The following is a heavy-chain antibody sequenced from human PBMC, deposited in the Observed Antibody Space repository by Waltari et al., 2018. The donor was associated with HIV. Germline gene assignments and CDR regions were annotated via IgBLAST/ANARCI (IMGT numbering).Heavy chain of an antibody. CDR1: GYTLSNYW. V-gene: IGHV3-7*01. CDR2: RKQDGSER. Sequence: EVQLVESGGGLVQPGGSLRLSCEASGYTLSNYWMSWVRQAPGKGREWVANRKQDGSERHYVDSVKGRFTISRDNANNSLLLQMNNLTDEDTAMYYCARDPGYSSGWYFVQGTFDMWGHGTMVTVSS. D-gene: IGHD6-19*01. J-gene: IGHJ3*02. CDR3: ARDPGYSSGWYFVQGTFDM.